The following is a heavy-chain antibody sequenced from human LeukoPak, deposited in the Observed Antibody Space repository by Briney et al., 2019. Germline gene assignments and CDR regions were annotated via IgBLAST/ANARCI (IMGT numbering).Heavy chain of an antibody. CDR1: GFTFSSYA. Sequence: GGSLRLSCAASGFTFSSYAMSWDRQAPGKGLEWVSAISGSGGSTYYADSVKGRFTISRDNSKNTLYLQMNSLRAEDTAVYYCAKDGDMVTPPYYFDYWGQGTLVTVSS. CDR3: AKDGDMVTPPYYFDY. J-gene: IGHJ4*02. D-gene: IGHD5-12*01. CDR2: ISGSGGST. V-gene: IGHV3-23*01.